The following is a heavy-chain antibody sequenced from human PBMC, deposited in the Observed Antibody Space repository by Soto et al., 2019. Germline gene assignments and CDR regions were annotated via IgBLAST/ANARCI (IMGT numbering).Heavy chain of an antibody. J-gene: IGHJ4*02. CDR3: ARANYDFWSGYSIDY. D-gene: IGHD3-3*01. V-gene: IGHV1-69*02. CDR2: IIPILGIA. Sequence: QVQLVQSGAEVKKPGSSVKVSCKASGGTFSSYTISWVRQAPGQGLEWMGRIIPILGIANYAQKFQGRVKITADKSTSTAYMELSSLRSEDTAVYYCARANYDFWSGYSIDYWGQGTLVTVSS. CDR1: GGTFSSYT.